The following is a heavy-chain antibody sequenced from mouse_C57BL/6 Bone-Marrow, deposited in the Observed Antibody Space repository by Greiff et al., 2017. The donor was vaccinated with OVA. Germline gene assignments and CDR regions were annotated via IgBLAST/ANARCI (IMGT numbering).Heavy chain of an antibody. Sequence: VMLVESGAELARPGASVKLSCKASGYTFTSYGISWVKQRTGQGLEWIGEIYPRSGNTYYNEKFKGKATLTADKSSSTAYMELRSLTSEDSAVYFCARSSYSNYWYFDVWGTGTTVTVSS. CDR1: GYTFTSYG. CDR2: IYPRSGNT. D-gene: IGHD2-5*01. CDR3: ARSSYSNYWYFDV. J-gene: IGHJ1*03. V-gene: IGHV1-81*01.